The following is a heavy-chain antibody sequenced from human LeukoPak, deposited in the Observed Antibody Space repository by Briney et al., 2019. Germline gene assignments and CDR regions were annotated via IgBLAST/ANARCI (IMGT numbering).Heavy chain of an antibody. J-gene: IGHJ4*02. CDR3: AIGEYTQTSTTPHGY. D-gene: IGHD1-14*01. Sequence: SVKVSCKASGGTFSSYAISWVRQAPGQGLEWMGGIIPIFGTANYAQKFQGRVTITADESTSTAYMELSSLRSEDTAVYYCAIGEYTQTSTTPHGYWGEGTLVTVSS. CDR2: IIPIFGTA. V-gene: IGHV1-69*13. CDR1: GGTFSSYA.